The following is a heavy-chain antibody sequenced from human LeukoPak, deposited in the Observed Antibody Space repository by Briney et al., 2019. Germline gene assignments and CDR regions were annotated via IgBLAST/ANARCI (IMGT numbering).Heavy chain of an antibody. V-gene: IGHV3-9*01. Sequence: QPGRSLRLSCAASGFTFDDYAMHWVRQAPGKGLEWVSGISWNSGSIGNADSVKGRFTISRDNAKNSLYLQMNSLRAEDTALYSCAKATLYGDYGFDYWGQGTLVTVSS. D-gene: IGHD4-17*01. J-gene: IGHJ4*02. CDR2: ISWNSGSI. CDR3: AKATLYGDYGFDY. CDR1: GFTFDDYA.